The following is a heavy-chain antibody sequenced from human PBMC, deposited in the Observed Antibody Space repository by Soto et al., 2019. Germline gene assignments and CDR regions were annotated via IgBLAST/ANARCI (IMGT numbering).Heavy chain of an antibody. CDR1: GYTFTGYY. Sequence: ASVKVSCKGAGYTFTGYYMHWGRQAPGQGLEWMGWINSNSGGTNYAQKFQGRVTMTRDTSISTAYMELSRLRSYDTAVYYCARDIAGGGYYYSGMDVWGQGTTVTVSS. D-gene: IGHD6-13*01. CDR3: ARDIAGGGYYYSGMDV. V-gene: IGHV1-2*02. CDR2: INSNSGGT. J-gene: IGHJ6*02.